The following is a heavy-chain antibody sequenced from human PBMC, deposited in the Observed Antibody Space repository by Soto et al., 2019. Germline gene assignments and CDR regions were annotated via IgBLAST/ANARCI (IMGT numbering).Heavy chain of an antibody. CDR2: IYYSGST. Sequence: SSETLSLTCTVSGVFISGSSYYWGWIRQPPGKGLEWIGNIYYSGSTYYNPSLKSRVTISVDTSKNQFSLKLSSVTAADTAVYYCARVPDYWGQGILVTVSS. V-gene: IGHV4-39*01. J-gene: IGHJ4*02. D-gene: IGHD2-2*01. CDR1: GVFISGSSYY. CDR3: ARVPDY.